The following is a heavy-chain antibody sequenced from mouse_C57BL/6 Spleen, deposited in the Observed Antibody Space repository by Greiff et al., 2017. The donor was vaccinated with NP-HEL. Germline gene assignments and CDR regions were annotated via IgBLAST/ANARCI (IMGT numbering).Heavy chain of an antibody. CDR3: AREDDYDPFAY. Sequence: EVKLMESGGVLVKPGGSLKLSCAASGFTFSDYGMHWVRQAPEKGLEWVAYISSGSSTIYYADTVKGRFTISRDNATNTLFLQMTSLRSEDTAVYYCAREDDYDPFAYWGQGTLVTVSA. V-gene: IGHV5-17*01. J-gene: IGHJ3*01. CDR1: GFTFSDYG. CDR2: ISSGSSTI. D-gene: IGHD2-4*01.